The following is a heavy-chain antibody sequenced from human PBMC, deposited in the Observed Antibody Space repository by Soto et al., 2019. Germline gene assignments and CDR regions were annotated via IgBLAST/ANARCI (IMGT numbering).Heavy chain of an antibody. J-gene: IGHJ6*02. CDR1: GFTFSSYW. CDR3: ARVELTYYYSYGMDV. CDR2: IKQDGSEK. V-gene: IGHV3-7*03. D-gene: IGHD3-10*01. Sequence: GGSLRLSCAASGFTFSSYWMSWVRQAPGKGLEWVANIKQDGSEKYYVDSVKGRFTISRDNDKNSLYLQMNSLGAEDTAVYYCARVELTYYYSYGMDVWGQGTTVTVSS.